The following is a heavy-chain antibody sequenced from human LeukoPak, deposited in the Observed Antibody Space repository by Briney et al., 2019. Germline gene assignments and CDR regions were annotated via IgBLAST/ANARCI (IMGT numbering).Heavy chain of an antibody. CDR3: ASISSDPVNYYYYYMDV. V-gene: IGHV4-61*02. Sequence: PSETLSLTCTVSGGSISSGGYYWSWIRQPAGKGLEWIGRIYTSGSTNYNPSLKSRVTMSVDTSKNQFSLKLSSVTAADTAVYYCASISSDPVNYYYYYMDVWGKGTTVTVSS. CDR1: GGSISSGGYY. CDR2: IYTSGST. J-gene: IGHJ6*03.